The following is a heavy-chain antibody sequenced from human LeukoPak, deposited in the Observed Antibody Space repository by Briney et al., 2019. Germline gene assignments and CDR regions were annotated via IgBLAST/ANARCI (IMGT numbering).Heavy chain of an antibody. CDR2: MNPNSGNT. V-gene: IGHV1-8*03. D-gene: IGHD3-3*01. Sequence: ASVKVSCKASGYTFTSYDINWVRQATGQGLEWMGWMNPNSGNTGYAQKFQGRVTITRNTSISTAYMELSSLRSEDTAVYYCARGRATSYDFWSGYYLWGQGTLVTVSS. CDR3: ARGRATSYDFWSGYYL. CDR1: GYTFTSYD. J-gene: IGHJ4*02.